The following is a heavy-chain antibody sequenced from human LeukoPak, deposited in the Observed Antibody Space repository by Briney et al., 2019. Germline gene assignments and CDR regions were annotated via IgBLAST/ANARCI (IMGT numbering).Heavy chain of an antibody. CDR3: AADSKAAAGTKTYYYYYYMDV. Sequence: ASVKVSCKVSGYTLTELSMHWVRQAPGKGLEWMGGFDPEDGETIYAQKFQGRVTMTEDTSTDTAYMELSSLRSEDTAVYYCAADSKAAAGTKTYYYYYYMDVWGKGTTVTVSS. CDR2: FDPEDGET. J-gene: IGHJ6*03. V-gene: IGHV1-24*01. CDR1: GYTLTELS. D-gene: IGHD6-13*01.